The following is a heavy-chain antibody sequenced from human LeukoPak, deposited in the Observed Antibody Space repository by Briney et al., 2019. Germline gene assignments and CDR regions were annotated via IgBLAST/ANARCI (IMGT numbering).Heavy chain of an antibody. CDR1: GYTFTSYG. CDR3: ARGYSGYDGYGDYWVVDY. J-gene: IGHJ4*02. Sequence: GASVKVSCKASGYTFTSYGISWVRQAPGQGLEWMGWISAYNGNTNYAQKLQGRVTMTTDTSTSTAYMELRSLRSDDTAVYYCARGYSGYDGYGDYWVVDYWGQGTLVTVSS. CDR2: ISAYNGNT. V-gene: IGHV1-18*01. D-gene: IGHD5-12*01.